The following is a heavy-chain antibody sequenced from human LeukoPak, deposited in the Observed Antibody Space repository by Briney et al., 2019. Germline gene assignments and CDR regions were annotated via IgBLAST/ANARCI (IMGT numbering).Heavy chain of an antibody. V-gene: IGHV3-23*01. Sequence: GRSLRPSCAASGSSFSQYAMSSGRQPAARWLEWVSTIRGGAETYYAVSVKGRISLSRDDSRNTVYLRPNTPTVKDTAVYYCAKADWVWNADAVWWGQGTLVTVSS. CDR2: IRGGAET. D-gene: IGHD1-1*01. CDR3: AKADWVWNADAVW. CDR1: GSSFSQYA. J-gene: IGHJ4*02.